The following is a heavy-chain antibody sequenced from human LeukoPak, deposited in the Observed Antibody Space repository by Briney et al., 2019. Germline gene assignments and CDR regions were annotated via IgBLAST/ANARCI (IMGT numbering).Heavy chain of an antibody. Sequence: SETLSLTCAVYGGSFSGYYWSWIRQPPGKGLEWIGEINHSGSTNYNPSLKSRVTISVDTSKNQFSLKLSSVTAADTAVYYCARGTYCSSTSCYWGSRNWFDPWAREPWSPSPQ. CDR2: INHSGST. CDR1: GGSFSGYY. J-gene: IGHJ5*02. D-gene: IGHD2-2*01. CDR3: ARGTYCSSTSCYWGSRNWFDP. V-gene: IGHV4-34*01.